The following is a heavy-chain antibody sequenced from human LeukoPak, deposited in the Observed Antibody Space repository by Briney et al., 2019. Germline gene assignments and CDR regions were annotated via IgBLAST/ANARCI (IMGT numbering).Heavy chain of an antibody. CDR1: GFIFDDYG. J-gene: IGHJ4*02. Sequence: GGSLRLSCAASGFIFDDYGMTWVRQTPGKGLEWVSGINWIGGSTGYADSVKGRFTISRDNSKNTLYLQMNSLRAEDTAVYYCATWVYWGQGTLVTVSS. CDR2: INWIGGST. CDR3: ATWVY. V-gene: IGHV3-20*04. D-gene: IGHD7-27*01.